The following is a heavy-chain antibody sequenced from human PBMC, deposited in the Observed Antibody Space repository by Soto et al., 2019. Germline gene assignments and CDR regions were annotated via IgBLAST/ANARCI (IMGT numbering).Heavy chain of an antibody. J-gene: IGHJ3*01. CDR3: TRHSAAGLEAVLAADAFDF. Sequence: EVQLVESGGGLVQPGGSLKLSGAASGFTFSGSAMHWVRQASGKGLEWVGRIRSKANSYATAYAATVKGRFTITRDDSKNTAYLQMNSRKTDDTAVYYCTRHSAAGLEAVLAADAFDFWGQGRMVTVSS. D-gene: IGHD2-15*01. CDR2: IRSKANSYAT. V-gene: IGHV3-73*01. CDR1: GFTFSGSA.